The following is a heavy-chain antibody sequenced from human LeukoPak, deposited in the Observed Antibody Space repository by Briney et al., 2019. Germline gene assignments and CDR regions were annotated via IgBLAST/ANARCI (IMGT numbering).Heavy chain of an antibody. CDR1: GYSISSGYY. D-gene: IGHD6-13*01. CDR2: IYHSGST. V-gene: IGHV4-38-2*02. J-gene: IGHJ4*02. Sequence: SETLSLTCTVSGYSISSGYYWGWIRQPPGKGLEWIGSIYHSGSTYYNPSLKSRVTISVDTSKKQFSLKLSSVTAADTAVYYCARSPLGQLVDYWGQGTLVTVSS. CDR3: ARSPLGQLVDY.